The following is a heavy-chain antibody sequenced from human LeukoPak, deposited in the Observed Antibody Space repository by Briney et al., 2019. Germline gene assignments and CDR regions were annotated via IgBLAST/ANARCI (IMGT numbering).Heavy chain of an antibody. Sequence: SETLSLTCTVSGGSISSSRFYWGWVRQPPETGLEWIANIYYSGSTYYNPSLKSRVTISVDTSKNQFSLNLTSVTAADTAVYYCATTVGTYYYNGSSYALRSDYFQHWGQGTLVTVSS. D-gene: IGHD3-22*01. V-gene: IGHV4-39*01. CDR1: GGSISSSRFY. CDR3: ATTVGTYYYNGSSYALRSDYFQH. CDR2: IYYSGST. J-gene: IGHJ1*01.